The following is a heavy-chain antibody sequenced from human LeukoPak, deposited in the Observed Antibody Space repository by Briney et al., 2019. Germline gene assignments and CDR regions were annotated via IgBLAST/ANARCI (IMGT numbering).Heavy chain of an antibody. CDR2: ISGSGGST. CDR1: GFTFSSYA. D-gene: IGHD2-2*01. Sequence: PGESLRLSYAASGFTFSSYAMSWVRQARGKGLEWVSSISGSGGSTYYADSVKGRFTISRDNSKNTLYLQMNSLRAEDTAVYYCARALDCSSNSCDAYFDYWGQGTLVTVSS. CDR3: ARALDCSSNSCDAYFDY. V-gene: IGHV3-23*01. J-gene: IGHJ4*02.